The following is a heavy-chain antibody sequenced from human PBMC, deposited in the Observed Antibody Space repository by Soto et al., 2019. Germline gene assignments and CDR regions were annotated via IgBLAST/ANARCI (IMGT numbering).Heavy chain of an antibody. V-gene: IGHV4-59*01. J-gene: IGHJ4*02. CDR1: GGSISSYY. Sequence: SETLSLTCTVSGGSISSYYSSWIRQPPGKGLEWIGYIYYSGSTNYNPSLKSRVTISVDTSKNQFSLKLSSVTAADTAVYYCARDAGSGSPHFDCWGQGTLVTVSS. CDR2: IYYSGST. CDR3: ARDAGSGSPHFDC. D-gene: IGHD3-10*01.